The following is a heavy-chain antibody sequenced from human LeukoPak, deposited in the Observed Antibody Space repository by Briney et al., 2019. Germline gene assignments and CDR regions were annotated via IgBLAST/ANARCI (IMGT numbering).Heavy chain of an antibody. J-gene: IGHJ4*02. V-gene: IGHV3-30*04. Sequence: GRSLRLSCAASGFTFTNYAMHWVRQAPGKGLEWVAVISYDETNKYYEDSVKGRFTISRDSSKNTLYLQMNSLRVEDTALYYCARRAPSHDFDDWGQGTLVTVSS. CDR3: ARRAPSHDFDD. CDR1: GFTFTNYA. CDR2: ISYDETNK.